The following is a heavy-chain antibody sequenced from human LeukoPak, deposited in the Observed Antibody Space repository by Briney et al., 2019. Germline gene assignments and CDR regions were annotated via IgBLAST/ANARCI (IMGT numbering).Heavy chain of an antibody. D-gene: IGHD5-24*01. CDR3: ARATVRWLQYGY. CDR2: INPSGGST. Sequence: ASVKVSCKASGYTFTSYHMHWVRQAPGQGLEWMGIINPSGGSTSYAQKFQGRVTMTRDTSTSTVYMELSSLRSEDTAVYYCARATVRWLQYGYWGQGTLVTVSS. V-gene: IGHV1-46*01. CDR1: GYTFTSYH. J-gene: IGHJ4*02.